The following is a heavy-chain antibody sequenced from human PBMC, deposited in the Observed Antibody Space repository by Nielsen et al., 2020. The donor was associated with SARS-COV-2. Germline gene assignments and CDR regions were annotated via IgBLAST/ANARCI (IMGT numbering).Heavy chain of an antibody. V-gene: IGHV3-21*01. CDR2: IIHDSTRI. J-gene: IGHJ4*01. CDR3: ATVDYFGSGSSPH. D-gene: IGHD3-10*01. CDR1: GLNFNVYR. Sequence: GESLKISCAASGLNFNVYRMTWVRQAAQRGLEWVASIIHDSTRIFPAYSVQGRFTIPRDNAKNSVSLQMNSLRVDDTALYYCATVDYFGSGSSPHWGQGSLVTVSS.